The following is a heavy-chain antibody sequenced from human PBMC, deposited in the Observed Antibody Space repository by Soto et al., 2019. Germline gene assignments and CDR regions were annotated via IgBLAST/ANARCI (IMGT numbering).Heavy chain of an antibody. Sequence: QVQLVQSGAETKKPGASVRVSCKTSGYTFTYFYIHWVRLAPGQGLEWMGWINPKNCGTSHAQKFQCRVTMTRDTSISTVYMELNSLTSDDRGIYYCARRDSSGSFDFWGQGTLVTVSS. D-gene: IGHD5-18*01. J-gene: IGHJ4*02. CDR3: ARRDSSGSFDF. CDR2: INPKNCGT. CDR1: GYTFTYFY. V-gene: IGHV1-2*02.